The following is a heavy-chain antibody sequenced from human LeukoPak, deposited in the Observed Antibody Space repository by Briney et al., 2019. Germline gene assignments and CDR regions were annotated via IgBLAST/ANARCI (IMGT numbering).Heavy chain of an antibody. J-gene: IGHJ4*02. CDR2: IDGRGRYA. V-gene: IGHV3-23*01. CDR3: AKGSSGYYYYFES. Sequence: GGSLRLSCAASGVTFSTYAMSWVRQAPGKGLEWVSGIDGRGRYAYYRDSVRGRFTISRDNPKKTLDLHMSSLRAEDTAVYYCAKGSSGYYYYFESWGQGTLVTVSS. CDR1: GVTFSTYA. D-gene: IGHD3-22*01.